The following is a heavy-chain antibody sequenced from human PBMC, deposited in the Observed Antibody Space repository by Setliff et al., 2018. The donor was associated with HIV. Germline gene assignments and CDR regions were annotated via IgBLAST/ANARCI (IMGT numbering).Heavy chain of an antibody. D-gene: IGHD6-13*01. V-gene: IGHV1-24*01. Sequence: ASVKVSCKASGGTFSSYAISWVRQAPGKGLEWMGGFDPEDGETIYAQKFQGRVTMTEDTSTDTAYMELSSLRSEDTAVYYCATLGEYSSSWYWSYWGQGTLVTVSS. J-gene: IGHJ4*02. CDR2: FDPEDGET. CDR1: GGTFSSYA. CDR3: ATLGEYSSSWYWSY.